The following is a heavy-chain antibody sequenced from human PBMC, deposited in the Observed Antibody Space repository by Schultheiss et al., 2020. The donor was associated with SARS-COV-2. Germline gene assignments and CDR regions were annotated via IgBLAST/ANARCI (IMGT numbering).Heavy chain of an antibody. CDR2: INSDGRTR. Sequence: GGSLRLSCAASGFTFSSYWMHWVRQAPGKGLVWISRINSDGRTRSHADSVKGRFIVSRDNAQNTLYLEMSYLRAEDTAVYYCARAGIHYFSDYYLDSWGQGTLVTVSS. J-gene: IGHJ4*02. D-gene: IGHD3-10*01. CDR1: GFTFSSYW. CDR3: ARAGIHYFSDYYLDS. V-gene: IGHV3-74*01.